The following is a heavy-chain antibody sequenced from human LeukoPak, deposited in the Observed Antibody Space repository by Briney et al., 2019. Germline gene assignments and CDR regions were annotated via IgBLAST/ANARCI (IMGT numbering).Heavy chain of an antibody. CDR2: INANSGTT. Sequence: GGSLRLSCSASGFAFSVYAMSWLRQPPGKGLEWVSTINANSGTTSYAASVRGCFTISRDNSKNTLYLQLNTLRADDTATYYCAKPISGGLAVTADWFHPWGQGTLVVVSS. CDR3: AKPISGGLAVTADWFHP. J-gene: IGHJ5*01. CDR1: GFAFSVYA. V-gene: IGHV3-23*01. D-gene: IGHD6-19*01.